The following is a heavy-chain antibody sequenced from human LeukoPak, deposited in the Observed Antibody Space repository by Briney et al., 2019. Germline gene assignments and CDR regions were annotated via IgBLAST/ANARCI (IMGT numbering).Heavy chain of an antibody. CDR1: GFTFSSYG. D-gene: IGHD6-13*01. CDR3: ARGAAAAGVNY. J-gene: IGHJ4*02. Sequence: GGSLRLSCAASGFTFSSYGMNWVRQAPGKGLEWVSYISSSSSTIYYADSVKGRFTISRDNAKNSLYLQMNSLRAEDTAVYYCARGAAAAGVNYWGQGTLVTVSS. CDR2: ISSSSSTI. V-gene: IGHV3-48*01.